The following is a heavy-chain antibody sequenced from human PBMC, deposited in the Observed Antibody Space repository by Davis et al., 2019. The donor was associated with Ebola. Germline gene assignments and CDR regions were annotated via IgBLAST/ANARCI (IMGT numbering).Heavy chain of an antibody. Sequence: ASVKVSCKASGYAFTNYYMHWVRQAPGLGLEWMGILNPGGGDTSYAQKFQGRVTMTRDSSASTVYMELSSLRSEDTAVYYCARAIYYYDSSGYSDYWGQGTLVTVSS. CDR3: ARAIYYYDSSGYSDY. J-gene: IGHJ4*02. V-gene: IGHV1-46*01. D-gene: IGHD3-22*01. CDR1: GYAFTNYY. CDR2: LNPGGGDT.